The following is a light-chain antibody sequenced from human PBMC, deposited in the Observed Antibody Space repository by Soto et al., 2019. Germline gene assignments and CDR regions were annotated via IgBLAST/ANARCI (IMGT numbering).Light chain of an antibody. CDR3: QHYVNSPLT. Sequence: PGERATLSCRASQSARSTYLVWYQQKPGQAPRLLIYGASNRATGIPDRFSGSGSGTDFSLTINRLEPEDFAVYFCQHYVNSPLTFGQGTKVDIK. J-gene: IGKJ1*01. CDR1: QSARSTY. V-gene: IGKV3-20*01. CDR2: GAS.